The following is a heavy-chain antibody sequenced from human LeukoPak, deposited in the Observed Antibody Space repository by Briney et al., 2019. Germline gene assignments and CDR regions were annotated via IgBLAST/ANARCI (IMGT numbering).Heavy chain of an antibody. CDR1: GGSFSSGGYY. Sequence: SETLSLTCTVSGGSFSSGGYYWSWIRQPPGKGLGWIGYIYYSGSTNYNPSLKSRVTISVDTSKNQFSLKLSSVTAADTAVYYCARGRANDYWGQGTLVTVSS. J-gene: IGHJ4*02. CDR2: IYYSGST. CDR3: ARGRANDY. V-gene: IGHV4-61*08.